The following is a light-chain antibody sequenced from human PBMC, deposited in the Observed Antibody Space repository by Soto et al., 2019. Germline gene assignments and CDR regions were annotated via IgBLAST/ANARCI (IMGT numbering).Light chain of an antibody. J-gene: IGLJ2*01. CDR2: NTS. V-gene: IGLV7-43*01. CDR1: TGAVTSGYY. Sequence: QTVVTQEPSLTVSPGGTVTLTCASSTGAVTSGYYPNWFQQKPGQAPRALIYNTSNKHSWTPARFPGSLLGGKAALTLSGVQPEDEAEYYCLLYYGGAGVFGGGTKLTVL. CDR3: LLYYGGAGV.